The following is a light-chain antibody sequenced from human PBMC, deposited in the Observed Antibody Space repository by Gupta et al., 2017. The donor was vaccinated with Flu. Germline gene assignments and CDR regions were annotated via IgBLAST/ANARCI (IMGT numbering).Light chain of an antibody. CDR3: SSFTSTNTWV. CDR2: EVT. V-gene: IGLV2-18*02. Sequence: QSALTQPASVSGSPGQSITISCTGTSSDFGSYNRVSWYQQAPGTAPKLMISEVTRRPSGVPDRFSGSKSGNTASLTXSXLQAEDXADYYCSSFTSTNTWVFGGGTKLTVL. CDR1: SSDFGSYNR. J-gene: IGLJ3*02.